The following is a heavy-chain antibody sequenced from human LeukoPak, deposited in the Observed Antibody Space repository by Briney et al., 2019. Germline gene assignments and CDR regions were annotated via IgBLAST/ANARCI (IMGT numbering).Heavy chain of an antibody. V-gene: IGHV1-2*02. CDR3: ARDRGSSWYVDY. Sequence: ASVKVSCKTSGYTFTSYYIHWVRQAPGQGLEWMGWINPSSGGTEYAQMFQGRVTMTGDTSISTAYMELSRLRSDNTAVYYCARDRGSSWYVDYWGQGTLVTVSS. J-gene: IGHJ4*02. CDR1: GYTFTSYY. D-gene: IGHD6-13*01. CDR2: INPSSGGT.